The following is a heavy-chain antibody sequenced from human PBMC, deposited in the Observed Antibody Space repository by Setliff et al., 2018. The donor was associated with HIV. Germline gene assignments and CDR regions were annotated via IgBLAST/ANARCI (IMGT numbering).Heavy chain of an antibody. CDR1: GGTFSSYS. J-gene: IGHJ6*02. Sequence: SVKVSCKASGGTFSSYSITWVRQAPGQGLEWMGGIIPIFNTANYAQKFQGRVTITADESTSTAYMELSSLGSEDTAVYYCARGCGGYCSGGSCYFGFGLALWGQGTTVTVSS. V-gene: IGHV1-69*13. CDR3: ARGCGGYCSGGSCYFGFGLAL. D-gene: IGHD2-15*01. CDR2: IIPIFNTA.